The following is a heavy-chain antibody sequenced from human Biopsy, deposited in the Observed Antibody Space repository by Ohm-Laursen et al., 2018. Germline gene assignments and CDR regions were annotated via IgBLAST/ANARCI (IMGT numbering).Heavy chain of an antibody. CDR2: VYYSGST. CDR1: GGSISSRNHY. Sequence: SETLSLTCGVSGGSISSRNHYWGWLRQPPGKGLEWIGHVYYSGSTFYNSSLESRVTVSVDTSKNQFHLRLTSMSASDTAVYYCAGHSLDDFWSGAHYYFDYWGLGTLVTVSS. J-gene: IGHJ4*02. D-gene: IGHD3-3*01. CDR3: AGHSLDDFWSGAHYYFDY. V-gene: IGHV4-39*01.